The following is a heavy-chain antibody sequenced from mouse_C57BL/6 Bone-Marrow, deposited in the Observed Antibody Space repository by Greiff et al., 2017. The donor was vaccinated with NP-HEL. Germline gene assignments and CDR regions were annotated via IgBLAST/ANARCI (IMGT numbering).Heavy chain of an antibody. J-gene: IGHJ2*01. CDR2: ISSGSSTI. CDR3: ARPNYYYGSSSYVDY. CDR1: GFTFSDYG. Sequence: EVKLVESGGGLVKPGGSLKLSCAASGFTFSDYGMHWVRQAPEKGLEWVAYISSGSSTIYYADTVQGRFTISRDNAKNTLFLQMTSLRSEDTAMYYCARPNYYYGSSSYVDYGGQGTTLTVSA. V-gene: IGHV5-17*01. D-gene: IGHD1-1*01.